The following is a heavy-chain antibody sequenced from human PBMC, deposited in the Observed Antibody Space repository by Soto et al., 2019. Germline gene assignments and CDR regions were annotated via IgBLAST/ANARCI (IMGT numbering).Heavy chain of an antibody. D-gene: IGHD6-13*01. CDR1: GGSISSSSYY. V-gene: IGHV4-39*01. CDR3: ARHQSHSSSYVDP. J-gene: IGHJ5*02. CDR2: IYYSGST. Sequence: SETLSLTCTVSGGSISSSSYYWGWIRQPPGKGLEWIGSIYYSGSTYYNPSLKSRFTISVDTSKNQFSLKLSSVTAVYTAVYYCARHQSHSSSYVDPWGQGTLVTVSS.